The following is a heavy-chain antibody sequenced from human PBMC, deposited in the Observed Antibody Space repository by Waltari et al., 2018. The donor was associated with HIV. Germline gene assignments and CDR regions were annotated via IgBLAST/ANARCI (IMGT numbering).Heavy chain of an antibody. CDR1: GGTFSSYA. Sequence: QVQLVQSGAEVKKPGSSVKVSCKASGGTFSSYAISWVRQAPGQGVEWMGGSIPIFGTANDAQKFQDRVTITADESKSTDYMEVSRLRSEDTAVYYCARDRELRYFDWSKSTFATFDYGGQGTLVTVSS. CDR2: SIPIFGTA. V-gene: IGHV1-69*01. D-gene: IGHD3-9*01. J-gene: IGHJ4*02. CDR3: ARDRELRYFDWSKSTFATFDY.